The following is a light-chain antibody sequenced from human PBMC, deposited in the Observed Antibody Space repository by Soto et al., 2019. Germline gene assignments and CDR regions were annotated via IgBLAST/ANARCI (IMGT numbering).Light chain of an antibody. J-gene: IGKJ2*02. Sequence: DIVMTQSPLSLPVTPGEPASISCRSSQSLLLGNGYNYLDLYLQKPGQSPQLLIYLGSSRASEVTYRFRGSASGTDFTLKSSRVEAEDVGVYYCMQALQTPWTFGQGTKLAIK. V-gene: IGKV2-28*01. CDR2: LGS. CDR1: QSLLLGNGYNY. CDR3: MQALQTPWT.